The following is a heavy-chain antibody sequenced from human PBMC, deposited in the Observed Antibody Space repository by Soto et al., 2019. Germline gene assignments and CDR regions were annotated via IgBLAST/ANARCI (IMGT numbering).Heavy chain of an antibody. J-gene: IGHJ4*02. Sequence: GGSVKVSCKASGYTFITYGVSWVRQAPGQGLDWLGWISTYNGNTRYAERLQGRVTMTTDTTTNTAYMELRNLRSDDTAVYYCGRGPTDYYDNSANYFLDYWGQGTLVTVSS. V-gene: IGHV1-18*01. CDR2: ISTYNGNT. D-gene: IGHD3-22*01. CDR3: GRGPTDYYDNSANYFLDY. CDR1: GYTFITYG.